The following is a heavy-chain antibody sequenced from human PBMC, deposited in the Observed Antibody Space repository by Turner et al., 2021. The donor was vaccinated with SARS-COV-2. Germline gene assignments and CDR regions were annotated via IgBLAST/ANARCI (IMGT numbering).Heavy chain of an antibody. CDR1: GFTFSSDG. CDR2: ISYDGSNK. CDR3: AKAETYSSGWSGGRSYYYYYMDV. J-gene: IGHJ6*03. D-gene: IGHD6-19*01. Sequence: QVQLVESGGGVVQPGRSLRPSCAASGFTFSSDGMHWVRQAPGKGLEWVAVISYDGSNKYYADSVKGRFTISRDNSKNTLYLQMNSLRAEDTAVYYCAKAETYSSGWSGGRSYYYYYMDVWGKGTTVTVSS. V-gene: IGHV3-30*18.